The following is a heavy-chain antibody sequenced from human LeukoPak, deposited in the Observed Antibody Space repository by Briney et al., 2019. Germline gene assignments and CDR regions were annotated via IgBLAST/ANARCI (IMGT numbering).Heavy chain of an antibody. D-gene: IGHD3-10*01. CDR1: GGSFSGYY. J-gene: IGHJ4*02. CDR3: ARSYYNYYFDY. Sequence: PSETLSLTCAVYGGSFSGYYWSWIRQPPGKGLEWIGEINHSGSTNYNPSLKSRVTISADTSKNQFSLKLSSVTAADTAVYYCARSYYNYYFDYWGQGTLVTVSS. V-gene: IGHV4-34*01. CDR2: INHSGST.